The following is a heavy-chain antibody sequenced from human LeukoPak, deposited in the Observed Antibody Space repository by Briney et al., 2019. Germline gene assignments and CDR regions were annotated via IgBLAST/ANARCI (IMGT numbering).Heavy chain of an antibody. J-gene: IGHJ4*02. Sequence: GGSLRLSCAASGFTFSSYGMHWVRQAPGKELEWVAVISYDGSNKYYADSVKGRFTISRDNSKNTLYLQMNSLRAEDTAVYYCAKDLELAVAGTFDYWGQGTLVTVSS. CDR2: ISYDGSNK. CDR1: GFTFSSYG. V-gene: IGHV3-30*18. D-gene: IGHD6-19*01. CDR3: AKDLELAVAGTFDY.